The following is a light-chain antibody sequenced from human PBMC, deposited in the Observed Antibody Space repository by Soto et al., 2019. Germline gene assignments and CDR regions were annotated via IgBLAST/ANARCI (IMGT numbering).Light chain of an antibody. CDR1: QSVSSNY. J-gene: IGKJ4*01. V-gene: IGKV3-20*01. CDR2: RAS. Sequence: EIVLTQSSGTLSLSPGERVTLSCRASQSVSSNYLAWYQQKSGQAPRLLIYRASTRATGIPDRFSGSGSGTDFSLIISRLEPEDSAVYYCQQYAASPLTFGGGTKLVIK. CDR3: QQYAASPLT.